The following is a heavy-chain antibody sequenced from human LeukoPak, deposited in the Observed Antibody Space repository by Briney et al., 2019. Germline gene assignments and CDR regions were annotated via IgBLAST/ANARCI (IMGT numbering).Heavy chain of an antibody. V-gene: IGHV4-39*01. CDR1: GGSISNSRYH. CDR2: IHYTGST. J-gene: IGHJ3*02. Sequence: PSETLSLTCTVSGGSISNSRYHWGWIRQPPGKGLEWIGSIHYTGSTYYTPSLKSRVTISVDTSKNQFSLKLSSVTTADTAVYYCVRASVHSGGAFDIWGQGTVVTVSS. D-gene: IGHD2-15*01. CDR3: VRASVHSGGAFDI.